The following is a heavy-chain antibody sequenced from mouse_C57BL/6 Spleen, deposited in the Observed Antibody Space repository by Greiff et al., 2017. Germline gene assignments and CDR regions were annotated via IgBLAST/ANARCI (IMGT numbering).Heavy chain of an antibody. Sequence: QVQLKESGPELVKPGASVKISCKASGYAFSSSWMNWVKQRPGKGLEWIGRIYPGDGDTNYNGKFKGKATLTADKSSSTAYMQLSSLTSEDSAVYFCARCLPMYYYGSSLYYFDYWGKGTTLTVSS. CDR2: IYPGDGDT. CDR1: GYAFSSSW. J-gene: IGHJ2*01. D-gene: IGHD1-1*01. V-gene: IGHV1-82*01. CDR3: ARCLPMYYYGSSLYYFDY.